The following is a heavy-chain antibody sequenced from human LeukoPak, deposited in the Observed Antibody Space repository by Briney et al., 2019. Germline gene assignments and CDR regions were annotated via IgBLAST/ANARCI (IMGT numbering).Heavy chain of an antibody. CDR2: ASGSVGAV. CDR1: EFTLSNYE. D-gene: IGHD4-17*01. CDR3: AKGLYDYGDYTRSVNAFDI. J-gene: IGHJ3*02. V-gene: IGHV3-48*03. Sequence: PGGSLRLSCKGSEFTLSNYEMTWVRQAPGKGLEWVSYASGSVGAVFYADSVKGRFTISRDNAKNSLFLQMNSLRAEDTALYYCAKGLYDYGDYTRSVNAFDIWGQGTMVTVSS.